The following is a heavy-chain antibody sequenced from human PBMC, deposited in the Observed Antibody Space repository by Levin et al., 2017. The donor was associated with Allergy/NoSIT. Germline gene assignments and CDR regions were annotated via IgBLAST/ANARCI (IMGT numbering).Heavy chain of an antibody. D-gene: IGHD5-24*01. J-gene: IGHJ3*02. CDR3: AVEMATISPSDAFDI. V-gene: IGHV1-69*13. CDR2: IIPIFGTA. Sequence: SVKVSCKASGGTFSSYAISWVRQAPGQGLEWMGGIIPIFGTANYAQKFQGRVTITADESTSTAYMELSSLRSEDTAVYYCAVEMATISPSDAFDIWGQGTMVTVSS. CDR1: GGTFSSYA.